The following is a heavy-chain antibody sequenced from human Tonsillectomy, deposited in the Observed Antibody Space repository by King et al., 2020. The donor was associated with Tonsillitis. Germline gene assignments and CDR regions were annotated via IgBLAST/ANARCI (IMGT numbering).Heavy chain of an antibody. CDR3: AKDRGGDSYGYPSDY. CDR2: VSAYNGNT. V-gene: IGHV1-18*04. D-gene: IGHD5-18*01. J-gene: IGHJ4*02. Sequence: QLVQSGAEVKKPGASVKVSCKTSGYTFTSYGISWVRQAPGQGLEWMGWVSAYNGNTNYAQNLQGRVTMTTDTSTSTAYLDLRSLRFDDTAVYYCAKDRGGDSYGYPSDYWGQGTLVTVSS. CDR1: GYTFTSYG.